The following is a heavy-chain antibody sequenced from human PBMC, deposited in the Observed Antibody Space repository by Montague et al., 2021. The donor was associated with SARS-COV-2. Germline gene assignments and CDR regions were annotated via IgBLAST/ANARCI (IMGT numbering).Heavy chain of an antibody. V-gene: IGHV4-39*01. J-gene: IGHJ4*02. D-gene: IGHD6-19*01. CDR1: GGSISSSSYY. CDR3: ARQRRGGLVSTPRFFDY. Sequence: SETLSLTCTVYGGSISSSSYYWGWLRQPPGKGLEWNGSIYYSGSTYYNPSLKSRVTISVDTSKNQFSLKLSSVTAADTAVYYCARQRRGGLVSTPRFFDYWGQGTLVTVSS. CDR2: IYYSGST.